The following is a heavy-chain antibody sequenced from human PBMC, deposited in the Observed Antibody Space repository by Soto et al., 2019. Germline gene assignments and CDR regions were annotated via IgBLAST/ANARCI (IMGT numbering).Heavy chain of an antibody. CDR1: GFSLSTTGVG. D-gene: IGHD3-10*01. Sequence: QITLKESGPTLVKPTQTLTLTCSFSGFSLSTTGVGVGWIRQSPGKALEWLAIIYWDKDKRYSPSLKSRVTITKDTSKNQLVLTVTNMDPVDTGTYYCARSLWFGELHWGQGALVTVSS. V-gene: IGHV2-5*02. CDR2: IYWDKDK. J-gene: IGHJ4*02. CDR3: ARSLWFGELH.